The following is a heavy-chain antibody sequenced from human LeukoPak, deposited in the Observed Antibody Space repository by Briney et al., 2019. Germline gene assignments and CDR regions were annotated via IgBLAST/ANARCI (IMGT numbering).Heavy chain of an antibody. CDR2: IYHSGST. CDR1: GYSISSGYY. Sequence: PSETLSLSCTVSGYSISSGYYWGWIRQPPGKGLEGIGSIYHSGSTYYNPSLKSRVTISVDTSKNQFSLKLSSVTAADTAVYYCARDRYDFWSGYLGNEYFQHWGQGTLVTVSS. CDR3: ARDRYDFWSGYLGNEYFQH. D-gene: IGHD3-3*01. J-gene: IGHJ1*01. V-gene: IGHV4-38-2*02.